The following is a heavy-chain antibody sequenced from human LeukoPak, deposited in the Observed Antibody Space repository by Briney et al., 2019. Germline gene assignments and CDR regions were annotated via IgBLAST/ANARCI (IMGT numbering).Heavy chain of an antibody. D-gene: IGHD2-15*01. Sequence: ASVKVSCKASGGTFSSYTISWVRQAPGQGLEWMGRIIPILGIANYAQKFQGRVTITADKSTSTAYMELSSLRSEDTAVYYCARVRYCSGGSCSSDFDYWGQGTLVTVSS. V-gene: IGHV1-69*02. CDR3: ARVRYCSGGSCSSDFDY. CDR2: IIPILGIA. CDR1: GGTFSSYT. J-gene: IGHJ4*02.